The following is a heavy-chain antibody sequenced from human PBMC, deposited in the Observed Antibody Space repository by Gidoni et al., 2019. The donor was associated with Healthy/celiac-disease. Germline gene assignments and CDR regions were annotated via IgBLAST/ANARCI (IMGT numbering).Heavy chain of an antibody. Sequence: VQLVESGGGVVQPGRSLRLSSPASGFTFRSYAMHWVRQAPGKGRAWVAVRSYDGSNKYYADAVKGRFTISRDNSKNTLYLQMNSLRAEDTAVYYCARDVLYSSGRGYFDYWGQGTLVTVSS. CDR3: ARDVLYSSGRGYFDY. CDR1: GFTFRSYA. CDR2: RSYDGSNK. J-gene: IGHJ4*02. D-gene: IGHD5-18*01. V-gene: IGHV3-30-3*01.